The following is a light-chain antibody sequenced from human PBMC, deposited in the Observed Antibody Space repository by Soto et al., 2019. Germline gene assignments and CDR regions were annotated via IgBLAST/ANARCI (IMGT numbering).Light chain of an antibody. CDR2: VEGSGGY. V-gene: IGLV4-60*02. CDR3: ETWDTKPWV. Sequence: LVLTQSSSASASLGSSVKLTCTLSSGHSSYIIAWHQQQPGKAPRYLMKVEGSGGYDKGSGVPDRFSGSSSGADRYLTISNLQFEDEADYFCETWDTKPWVFGGGTKLTVL. J-gene: IGLJ3*02. CDR1: SGHSSYI.